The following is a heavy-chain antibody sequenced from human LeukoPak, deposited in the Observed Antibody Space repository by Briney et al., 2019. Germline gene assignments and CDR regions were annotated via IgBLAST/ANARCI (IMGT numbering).Heavy chain of an antibody. CDR1: GGSISSGDYY. CDR2: IDYSGCT. V-gene: IGHV4-30-4*08. Sequence: PSQTLSLTCTVSGGSISSGDYYWSWIRQPPGKGLEWIGNIDYSGCTYYNPSLKSRVTISVDTSKNQFSLKLRSVTAAATAVYYCASGGPMVRGVIASPGAVDAFDIWGQGTMVTVSS. D-gene: IGHD3-10*01. CDR3: ASGGPMVRGVIASPGAVDAFDI. J-gene: IGHJ3*02.